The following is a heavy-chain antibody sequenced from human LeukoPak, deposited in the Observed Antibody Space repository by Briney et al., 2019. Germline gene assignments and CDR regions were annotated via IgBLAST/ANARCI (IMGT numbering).Heavy chain of an antibody. V-gene: IGHV4-59*08. D-gene: IGHD3-10*01. Sequence: SETLSLTCTVSGGPISSYYWSWIRQPPGKGLEWIGYIYYSGSTNYNPSLKSRVTISVDTSKNQFSLKLSSATAADTAVYYCARQTYYYGSGSPLFDYWGQGTLVTVSS. J-gene: IGHJ4*02. CDR2: IYYSGST. CDR1: GGPISSYY. CDR3: ARQTYYYGSGSPLFDY.